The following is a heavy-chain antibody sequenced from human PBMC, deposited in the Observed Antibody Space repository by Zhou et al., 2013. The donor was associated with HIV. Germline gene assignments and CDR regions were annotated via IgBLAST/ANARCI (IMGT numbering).Heavy chain of an antibody. CDR3: ASSGPRYVAPAGGAFDI. CDR2: ISAYNGNT. J-gene: IGHJ3*02. V-gene: IGHV1-18*01. CDR1: GYTFTSYG. D-gene: IGHD2-15*01. Sequence: QVQLVQSGAEVKKPGASVKVSCKASGYTFTSYGISWVRQAPGQGLEWMGWISAYNGNTNYAQKLQGRVTMTTDTSTSTAYMELRSLRSDDTAVYYCASSGPRYVAPAGGAFDIWGQGTMGHRLF.